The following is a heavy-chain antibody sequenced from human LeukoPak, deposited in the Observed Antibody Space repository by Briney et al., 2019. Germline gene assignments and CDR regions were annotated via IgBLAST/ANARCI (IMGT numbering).Heavy chain of an antibody. CDR1: GYTFTGYY. Sequence: ASVKVSCXASGYTFTGYYMHWVRQAPGQGLEWMGRINPNSGGTNYAQKFQGRVTMTRDTSISTAYMELSRLRSDDTAVYYCASSLPRGPYYFDYWGQGTLVTVSS. J-gene: IGHJ4*02. V-gene: IGHV1-2*06. CDR2: INPNSGGT. D-gene: IGHD5-12*01. CDR3: ASSLPRGPYYFDY.